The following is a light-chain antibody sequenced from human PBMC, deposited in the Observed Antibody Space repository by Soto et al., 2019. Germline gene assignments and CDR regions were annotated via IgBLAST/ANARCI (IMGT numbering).Light chain of an antibody. CDR1: QSISSW. Sequence: DIQMTQPPSTLSASVRDRVTITCRASQSISSWLAWYQQKPGKAPNLLIYRASSLESGVPSRFSGSGSGTEFTLTISSLQPDDFATYYCQQYNSYSTTFGQGTRLEIK. CDR2: RAS. J-gene: IGKJ5*01. V-gene: IGKV1-5*03. CDR3: QQYNSYSTT.